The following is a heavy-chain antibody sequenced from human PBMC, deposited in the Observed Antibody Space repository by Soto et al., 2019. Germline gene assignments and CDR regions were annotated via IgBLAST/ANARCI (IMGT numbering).Heavy chain of an antibody. Sequence: GASVMVSWKDSGDSFTYCRIHWVRQAPGRGMEWLGRINPKSGGTSTAQKFQGWVTMTTDTSISTASMELTRLTSDDTAIYYCARGDSTDCSTGVCSFFYNHDMDVWG. CDR3: ARGDSTDCSTGVCSFFYNHDMDV. V-gene: IGHV1-2*04. CDR1: GDSFTYCR. D-gene: IGHD2-8*01. J-gene: IGHJ6*02. CDR2: INPKSGGT.